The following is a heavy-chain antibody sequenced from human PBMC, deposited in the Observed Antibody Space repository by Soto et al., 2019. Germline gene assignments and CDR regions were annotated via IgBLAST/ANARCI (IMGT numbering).Heavy chain of an antibody. CDR1: GYTFTSYD. Sequence: ASVKVSCKASGYTFTSYDINWVRQATGQGLEWVGWMNPSGGSTSYAQKFQGRVTMTRDTSTSTVYMELSSLRSEDTAVYYCARDREPIMGYYYSSGYSHFDYWGQGTLVTVSS. CDR2: MNPSGGST. V-gene: IGHV1-8*01. J-gene: IGHJ4*02. CDR3: ARDREPIMGYYYSSGYSHFDY. D-gene: IGHD3-22*01.